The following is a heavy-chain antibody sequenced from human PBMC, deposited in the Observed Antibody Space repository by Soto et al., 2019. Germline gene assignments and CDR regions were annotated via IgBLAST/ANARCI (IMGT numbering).Heavy chain of an antibody. V-gene: IGHV4-39*01. CDR1: GGSISSSSYY. Sequence: QLQLQESGPGLVKPSETLSLTCTVSGGSISSSSYYWGWIRQPPGKGLEWIGSIYYSGSTYYNPSLKSPVTISVDTSKNQFSLKLRSVTAADTAVYYCARQLVAATLGYNWFDPWGQGTLVTVSS. J-gene: IGHJ5*02. D-gene: IGHD2-15*01. CDR2: IYYSGST. CDR3: ARQLVAATLGYNWFDP.